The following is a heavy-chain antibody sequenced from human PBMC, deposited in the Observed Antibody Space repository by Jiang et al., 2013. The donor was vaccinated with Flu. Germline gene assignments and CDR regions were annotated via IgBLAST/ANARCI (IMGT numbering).Heavy chain of an antibody. Sequence: PSLKSRVTISVDTSKNQFSLKLSSVTAADTAIYYCARARGQYYGLDVWGQGTTVTVSS. V-gene: IGHV4-59*01. CDR3: ARARGQYYGLDV. D-gene: IGHD5-12*01. J-gene: IGHJ6*02.